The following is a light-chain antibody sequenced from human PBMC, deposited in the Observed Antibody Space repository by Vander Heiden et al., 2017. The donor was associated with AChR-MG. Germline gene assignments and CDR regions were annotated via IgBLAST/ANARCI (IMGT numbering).Light chain of an antibody. CDR2: KAS. CDR3: QQDNSYPWT. J-gene: IGKJ1*01. V-gene: IGKV1-5*03. CDR1: QSISSW. Sequence: DIQMTQSPSTLSASVGDRVTITCRASQSISSWLAWYQQKPGKAPKLLIYKASSLESGVPSRFSGSGSGTEFTLTISSLQHDDFATYYCQQDNSYPWTFGQGTKVEIK.